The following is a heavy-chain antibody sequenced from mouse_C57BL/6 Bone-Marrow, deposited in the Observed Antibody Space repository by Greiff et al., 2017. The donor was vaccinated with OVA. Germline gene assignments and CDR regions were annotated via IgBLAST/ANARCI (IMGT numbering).Heavy chain of an antibody. J-gene: IGHJ3*01. V-gene: IGHV1-72*01. CDR3: ALYYGNSWFAY. D-gene: IGHD2-1*01. CDR2: IDPNSGGT. Sequence: QVQLKQPGAELVKPGASVKLSCKASGYTFTSYWMHWVKQRPGRGLEWIGRIDPNSGGTKYNEKFKSKATLTVDKPSSTAYMQLSSLTSEDSAVYYCALYYGNSWFAYWGQGTLVTVSA. CDR1: GYTFTSYW.